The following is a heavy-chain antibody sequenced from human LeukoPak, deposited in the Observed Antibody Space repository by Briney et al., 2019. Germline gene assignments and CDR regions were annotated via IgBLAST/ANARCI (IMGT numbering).Heavy chain of an antibody. D-gene: IGHD1-14*01. J-gene: IGHJ6*02. Sequence: ASVKVSCKASGGTFSSYAISWVRQAPGQGLEWMGGIIPIFGTANYAQKFQGRVTITADEPTSTAYMELSSLRSEDTAVYYCARDRRSTGFGGLPYYYYGMDVWGQGTTVTVSS. V-gene: IGHV1-69*13. CDR3: ARDRRSTGFGGLPYYYYGMDV. CDR2: IIPIFGTA. CDR1: GGTFSSYA.